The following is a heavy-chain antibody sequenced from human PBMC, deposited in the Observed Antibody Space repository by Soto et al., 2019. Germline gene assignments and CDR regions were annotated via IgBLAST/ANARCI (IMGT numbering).Heavy chain of an antibody. CDR3: ARHETPHYDILTGLVYGMDV. CDR1: GYSFTSYW. Sequence: PGESLKISCKGSGYSFTSYWIGWVRQMPGKGLEWMGTIYPGDSDTRYSPSFRGQVTISADKSISTAYLQWSSLKASDTAMYYCARHETPHYDILTGLVYGMDVWGQGTTVTVSS. D-gene: IGHD3-9*01. J-gene: IGHJ6*02. CDR2: IYPGDSDT. V-gene: IGHV5-51*01.